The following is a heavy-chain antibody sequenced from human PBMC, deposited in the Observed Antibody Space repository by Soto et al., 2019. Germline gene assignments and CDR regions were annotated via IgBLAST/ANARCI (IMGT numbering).Heavy chain of an antibody. CDR2: INAGNGNT. CDR1: GYTFTSYA. D-gene: IGHD6-6*01. V-gene: IGHV1-3*01. Sequence: GASVKVSCKASGYTFTSYAMHWVRQAPGQRLEWMGWINAGNGNTKYSQKFQGRVTITRDTSASTAYMELSSLRSEDTAVYYCARSSRFYSSSSGYYYYGMDVWGQGTTVTVSS. CDR3: ARSSRFYSSSSGYYYYGMDV. J-gene: IGHJ6*02.